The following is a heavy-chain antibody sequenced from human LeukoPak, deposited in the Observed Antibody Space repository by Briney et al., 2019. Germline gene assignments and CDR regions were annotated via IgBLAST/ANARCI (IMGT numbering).Heavy chain of an antibody. CDR2: INPNSGGT. J-gene: IGHJ5*02. D-gene: IGHD1-7*01. CDR3: ARDLPWNYWFDP. CDR1: GYTFTGYY. V-gene: IGHV1-2*02. Sequence: ASVKVSCKASGYTFTGYYMHWVRQAPGQGLEWMGWINPNSGGTNYAQKFQGRVTMTRDTSISTAYMELSRLRPDDTAVYYCARDLPWNYWFDPWGQGTLVTVSS.